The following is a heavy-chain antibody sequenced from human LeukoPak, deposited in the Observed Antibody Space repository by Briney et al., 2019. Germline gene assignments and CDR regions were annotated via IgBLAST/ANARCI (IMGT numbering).Heavy chain of an antibody. D-gene: IGHD6-19*01. CDR1: GFTFSDYY. J-gene: IGHJ4*02. CDR3: TTETYQFSSGWSFDY. V-gene: IGHV3-15*01. Sequence: PGGSLRLSCAASGFTFSDYYMSWIRQAPGKGLEWVGRIKSKTDAGTTDYAAPVKGRFTISRDDSKNTLYLQMNSLKTEDTAVCYCTTETYQFSSGWSFDYWGQGTLVTVSS. CDR2: IKSKTDAGTT.